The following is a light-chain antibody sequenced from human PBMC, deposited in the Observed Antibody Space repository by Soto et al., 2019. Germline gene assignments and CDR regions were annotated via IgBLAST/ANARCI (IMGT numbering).Light chain of an antibody. V-gene: IGKV3-20*01. Sequence: ETVLTQSPGTLSLSPGERATLSCRASQSVYNNNLAWYQQKPGQAPRLLIYGASNRATGIPDRFSGSGSGADFTLTISRLEPEDFAVYYCQQYGSPPVTFGQGTKLEIK. CDR1: QSVYNNN. CDR3: QQYGSPPVT. J-gene: IGKJ2*01. CDR2: GAS.